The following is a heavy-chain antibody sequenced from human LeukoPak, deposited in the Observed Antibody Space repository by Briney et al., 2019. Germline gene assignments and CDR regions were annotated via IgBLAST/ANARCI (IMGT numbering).Heavy chain of an antibody. Sequence: PSETLSLTCTVSGGSISSYYWSWIRQPPGKGLEWIGYIYYSGSTNYNPSLKSRVTISVDTSKNQFSLKLSSVTAADTAVYYCARTTPHGSADYWGQGTLVTVSS. V-gene: IGHV4-59*08. CDR1: GGSISSYY. CDR2: IYYSGST. J-gene: IGHJ4*02. CDR3: ARTTPHGSADY. D-gene: IGHD1-26*01.